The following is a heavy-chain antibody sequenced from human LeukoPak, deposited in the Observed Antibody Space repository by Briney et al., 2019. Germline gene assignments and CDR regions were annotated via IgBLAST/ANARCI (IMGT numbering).Heavy chain of an antibody. Sequence: PGGSLRLSCAASGFTFSSYAMSWVRQAPGKGLEWVSAISGSGGSTYYADSVKGRFTISRDNAKNSLYLQMNSLRAEDTAVYYCARPGTAAAGTGWFDPWGQGTLVTVSS. CDR2: ISGSGGST. CDR3: ARPGTAAAGTGWFDP. CDR1: GFTFSSYA. J-gene: IGHJ5*02. D-gene: IGHD6-13*01. V-gene: IGHV3-23*01.